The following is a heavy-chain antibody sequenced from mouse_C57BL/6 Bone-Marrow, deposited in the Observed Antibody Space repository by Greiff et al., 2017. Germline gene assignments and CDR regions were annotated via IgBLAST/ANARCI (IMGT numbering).Heavy chain of an antibody. J-gene: IGHJ3*01. V-gene: IGHV5-17*01. CDR1: GFTFSDYG. D-gene: IGHD4-1*01. CDR3: ARRTGTGGAWFAY. CDR2: ISSGSSTI. Sequence: EVPLVESGGGLVKPGGSLKLSCAASGFTFSDYGMHWVRQAPEKGLEWVAYISSGSSTIYYADTVNGRFTISRDNAKNTLFLQMSSLRSEDTAMYYCARRTGTGGAWFAYWGQGTLVTVSA.